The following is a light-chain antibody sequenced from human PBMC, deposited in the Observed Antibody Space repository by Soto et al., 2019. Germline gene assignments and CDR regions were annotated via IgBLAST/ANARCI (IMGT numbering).Light chain of an antibody. V-gene: IGKV3-20*01. CDR1: QSVSRY. CDR3: QQYGSSGT. J-gene: IGKJ1*01. CDR2: GAS. Sequence: EIVLTHSPATLSLSPGERATLSCRASQSVSRYLAWYQQKPGQAPSLLIYGASNRATGIPDRFSGSGSGTDFTLTISRLEPEDFAVYYCQQYGSSGTFGQGTKVDIK.